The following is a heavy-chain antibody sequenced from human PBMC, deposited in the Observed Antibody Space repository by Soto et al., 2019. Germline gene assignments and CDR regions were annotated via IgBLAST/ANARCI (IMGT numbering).Heavy chain of an antibody. Sequence: EVQLVESGGGLVQPGGSLRLSCAASGFTFSSYSMNWVRQAPGKGLEWVSYISSSSSTIYYADSVKGRFTISRDNAKNSLYLQMNSLRAEETAVYYCASLPYDYDILTGYYKAPPYFDYWGQGTLVTVSS. CDR2: ISSSSSTI. D-gene: IGHD3-9*01. CDR1: GFTFSSYS. V-gene: IGHV3-48*01. J-gene: IGHJ4*02. CDR3: ASLPYDYDILTGYYKAPPYFDY.